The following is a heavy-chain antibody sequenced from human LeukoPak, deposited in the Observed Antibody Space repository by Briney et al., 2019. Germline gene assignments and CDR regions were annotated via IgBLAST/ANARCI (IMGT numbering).Heavy chain of an antibody. CDR3: ARDPDYGDPY. CDR2: ITSSGTTT. D-gene: IGHD4-17*01. J-gene: IGHJ4*02. Sequence: PGGSLRPSYTVSGFTLTDHYMSWFRQSPGRGLEWISWITSSGTTTDYADSVKGRFTISRDKTKNSVYLQMSSLRADDTAVYYCARDPDYGDPYWGQGTLVTVSS. V-gene: IGHV3-11*01. CDR1: GFTLTDHY.